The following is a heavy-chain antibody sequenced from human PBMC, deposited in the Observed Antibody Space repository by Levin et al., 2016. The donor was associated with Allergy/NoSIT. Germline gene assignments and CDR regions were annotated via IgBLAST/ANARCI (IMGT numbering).Heavy chain of an antibody. CDR3: ARCRGYFPDY. CDR2: IYYSGST. J-gene: IGHJ4*02. Sequence: SETLSLTCTVSGGSISSSSYYWGWIRQPPGKGLEWIGSIYYSGSTYYNPSLKSRVTISVDTSKNQFSLKLSSVTAADTAVYYCARCRGYFPDYWGQGTLVTVSS. D-gene: IGHD3-22*01. V-gene: IGHV4-39*01. CDR1: GGSISSSSYY.